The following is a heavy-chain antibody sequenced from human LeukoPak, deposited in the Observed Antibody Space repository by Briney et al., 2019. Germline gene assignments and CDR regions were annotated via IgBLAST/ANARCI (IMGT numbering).Heavy chain of an antibody. CDR3: ARGADILTGYQNWFDP. Sequence: SETLSLTCTVSGGSIHSYWSWIRQPAGKGLEWIGRISGSGTITYNPALQSRLTISIDTSKNQFSLKLSSVTAADTAVYYCARGADILTGYQNWFDPWGQGTLVTVSS. CDR2: ISGSGTI. CDR1: GGSIHSY. V-gene: IGHV4-4*07. J-gene: IGHJ5*02. D-gene: IGHD3-9*01.